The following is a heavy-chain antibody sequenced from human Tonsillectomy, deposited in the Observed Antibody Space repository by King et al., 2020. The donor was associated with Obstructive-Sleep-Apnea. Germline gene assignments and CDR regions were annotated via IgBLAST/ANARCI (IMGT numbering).Heavy chain of an antibody. CDR3: ARVLYFDRGVYHHNYGMTS. J-gene: IGHJ6*02. Sequence: QLVQSGAEVKKPGASVKVSCKASGYTFSSYGISWVRKAPGQGLQWMGWISAYNGNTNYALKLQGRVTMSTDTFTNTAYMELRSLRSDDTAVYYCARVLYFDRGVYHHNYGMTSGAKGPRSPSP. CDR1: GYTFSSYG. CDR2: ISAYNGNT. D-gene: IGHD3-9*01. V-gene: IGHV1-18*04.